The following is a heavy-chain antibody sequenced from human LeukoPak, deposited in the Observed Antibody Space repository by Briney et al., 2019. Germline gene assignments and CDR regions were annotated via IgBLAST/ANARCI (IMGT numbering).Heavy chain of an antibody. J-gene: IGHJ4*02. CDR3: VRDRDTSGWLY. Sequence: GGSLRLSCAVSGFTLTSYAFHWVRQAPSGGLGWVTVISHDDKNRYYADSVKGRFTISRDNSKNTVYLQMNSLRVEDTAVYFCVRDRDTSGWLYWGQGTLVTVSS. CDR1: GFTLTSYA. V-gene: IGHV3-30*04. CDR2: ISHDDKNR. D-gene: IGHD6-19*01.